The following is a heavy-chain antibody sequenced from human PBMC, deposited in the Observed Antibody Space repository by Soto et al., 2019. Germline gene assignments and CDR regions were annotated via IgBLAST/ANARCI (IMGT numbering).Heavy chain of an antibody. V-gene: IGHV4-59*01. CDR1: GGSISSYY. J-gene: IGHJ4*02. CDR3: AKETGSCLFDY. Sequence: SETLSLTCTVSGGSISSYYWSWIWQPPGKGLEWIGYIYYSGSTNYKPSVKGRFTISRDNSKNTLYLQMSSLRAEDTAVYYCAKETGSCLFDYWGQGTLVTVSS. CDR2: IYYSGST.